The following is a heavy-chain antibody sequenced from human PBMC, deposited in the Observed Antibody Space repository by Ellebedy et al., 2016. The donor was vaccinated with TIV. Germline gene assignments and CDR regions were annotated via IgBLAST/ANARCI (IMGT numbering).Heavy chain of an antibody. V-gene: IGHV3-7*01. J-gene: IGHJ5*02. CDR1: GFSFRSYW. Sequence: GESLKISCVASGFSFRSYWMSWVRQAPGKGLEWVANIYQDGSNQYVDSVKGRFTISRDNANKSLFLQMNSLRGEDTAVYYCARRGSYGDYAVQINSWFDTWGRGTLVAVSS. CDR3: ARRGSYGDYAVQINSWFDT. D-gene: IGHD4-17*01. CDR2: IYQDGSNQ.